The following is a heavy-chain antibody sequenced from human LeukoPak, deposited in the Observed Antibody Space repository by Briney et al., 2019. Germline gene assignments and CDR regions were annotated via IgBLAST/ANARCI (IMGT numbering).Heavy chain of an antibody. Sequence: SETLSLTCTVSGGSISSYYWSWIRQPPGKGLEWIGSIYYSGSTYYNPSLKSRVTISVDTSKNQFSLKLSSVTAADTAVYYCAGRKYSSSWTYYFDYWGQGTLVTVSS. D-gene: IGHD6-13*01. V-gene: IGHV4-59*05. CDR2: IYYSGST. CDR3: AGRKYSSSWTYYFDY. CDR1: GGSISSYY. J-gene: IGHJ4*02.